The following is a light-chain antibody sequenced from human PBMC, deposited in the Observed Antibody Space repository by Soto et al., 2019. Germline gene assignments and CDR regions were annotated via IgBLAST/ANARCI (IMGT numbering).Light chain of an antibody. Sequence: QSALTQPASVSGSPEQSITISCTGTSSDVGGYNYDSWYQQHPGKAPKLMIYEVSNRPSGVSNRFSGSKSGNTASLTISGLQAEDEADYYCSSYTSSSTHYVFGTGTEVTVL. CDR2: EVS. V-gene: IGLV2-14*01. CDR3: SSYTSSSTHYV. J-gene: IGLJ1*01. CDR1: SSDVGGYNY.